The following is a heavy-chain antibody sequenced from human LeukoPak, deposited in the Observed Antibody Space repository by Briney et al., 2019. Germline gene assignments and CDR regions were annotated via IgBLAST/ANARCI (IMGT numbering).Heavy chain of an antibody. J-gene: IGHJ4*02. V-gene: IGHV3-11*05. Sequence: GGSLRLSCAASGFTFSDYYMSWIRQAPGKGLEWVSYISTSSTYTIYADPVKGRFTISRDNAKNSLFLQMSSLRAEDTAVYYCARGRDYWNYWGQGTLVTVSS. CDR1: GFTFSDYY. D-gene: IGHD1-1*01. CDR3: ARGRDYWNY. CDR2: ISTSSTYT.